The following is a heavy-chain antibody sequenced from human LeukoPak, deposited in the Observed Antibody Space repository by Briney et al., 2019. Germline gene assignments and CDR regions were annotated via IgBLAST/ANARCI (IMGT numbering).Heavy chain of an antibody. CDR2: ISYAGSNT. V-gene: IGHV3-30-3*01. CDR3: AREERFLGYMDV. Sequence: PGGSLRLSCAASGLTFSSYAMHWVRQAPGKGLEPVPAISYAGSNTYYADSVKGRFTISRDNSKNTLYLQRNSLRAEDTAVYYCAREERFLGYMDVWGKGTTVTVSS. J-gene: IGHJ6*03. D-gene: IGHD3-3*01. CDR1: GLTFSSYA.